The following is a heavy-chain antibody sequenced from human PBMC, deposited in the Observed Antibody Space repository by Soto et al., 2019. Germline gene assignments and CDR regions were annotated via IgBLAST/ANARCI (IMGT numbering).Heavy chain of an antibody. CDR3: ASTPGDIVVVISGVFAI. CDR2: ISSSSSYI. J-gene: IGHJ3*02. CDR1: GFTFSSYS. Sequence: GGSLKLSCAASGFTFSSYSMNWVRQAPGKGLEWVSSISSSSSYIYYADSVKGRFTISRDNAKNSLYLQMNSLRAEDTAVYYCASTPGDIVVVISGVFAIWGQGTMVTVSS. D-gene: IGHD2-2*01. V-gene: IGHV3-21*01.